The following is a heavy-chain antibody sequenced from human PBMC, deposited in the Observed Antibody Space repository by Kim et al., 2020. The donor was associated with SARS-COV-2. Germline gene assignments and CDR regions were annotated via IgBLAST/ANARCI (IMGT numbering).Heavy chain of an antibody. J-gene: IGHJ5*02. CDR1: GFTFSDYY. Sequence: GGSLRLSCAASGFTFSDYYMRWIRQAPGKGLEWVSYISSSSSYTHYADSVKGRFTISRDNAKNSLYLQMNSLRAEDTAVYYCARGGDKSGWFDPWGQGTLVTVSS. D-gene: IGHD3-16*01. V-gene: IGHV3-11*05. CDR3: ARGGDKSGWFDP. CDR2: ISSSSSYT.